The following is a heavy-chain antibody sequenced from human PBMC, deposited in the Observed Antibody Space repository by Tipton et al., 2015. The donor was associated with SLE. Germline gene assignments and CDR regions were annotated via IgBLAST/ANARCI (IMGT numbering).Heavy chain of an antibody. CDR2: ISSNGGST. CDR3: AKDLISDIVVPGIYS. Sequence: SLRLSCAASGFTFSSYGMHWVRQAPGKGLEYVSAISSNGGSTYYADSVKGRFTISRDNSKNTLYLQMNSLRAEDTAVYYCAKDLISDIVVPGIYSWGQGTLVTVSS. D-gene: IGHD2-2*01. CDR1: GFTFSSYG. V-gene: IGHV3-64*04. J-gene: IGHJ5*02.